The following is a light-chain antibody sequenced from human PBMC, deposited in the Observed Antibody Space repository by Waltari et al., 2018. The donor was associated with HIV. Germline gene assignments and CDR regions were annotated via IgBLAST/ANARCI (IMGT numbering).Light chain of an antibody. CDR2: GNS. J-gene: IGLJ3*02. CDR3: QSYDSSLSGWV. Sequence: QSVLTQPPSVSGAPGQRVTISCTGSRSNIGAPYAVHWYHPLPGSAPKLHIYGNSNRPSGVPDRFSGSKSGTSASLAITELQAEDEADYYCQSYDSSLSGWVFGGGTKLTVL. CDR1: RSNIGAPYA. V-gene: IGLV1-40*01.